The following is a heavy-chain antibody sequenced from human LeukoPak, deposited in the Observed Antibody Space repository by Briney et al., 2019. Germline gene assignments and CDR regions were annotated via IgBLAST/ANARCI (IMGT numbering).Heavy chain of an antibody. CDR1: GGSISSYY. J-gene: IGHJ6*02. V-gene: IGHV4-59*01. Sequence: SETLSLTCTVSGGSISSYYWSWIRQPPGKELEWIGYIYYSGSTNYNPSLKSRVTISVDTSKNQFSLKLSSVTAADTAVYYCARGGLVSSGYYSSGYYYYGMDVWGQGTTVTVSS. D-gene: IGHD3-22*01. CDR2: IYYSGST. CDR3: ARGGLVSSGYYSSGYYYYGMDV.